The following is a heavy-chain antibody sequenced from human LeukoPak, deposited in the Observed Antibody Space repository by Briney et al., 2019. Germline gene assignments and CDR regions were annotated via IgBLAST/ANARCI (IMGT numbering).Heavy chain of an antibody. J-gene: IGHJ4*02. Sequence: SQTLSLTCTVSGGSISSGSYYWSWIRQPAGKGLEWIGRIYTSGSTNYNPSLKSRVTISVDTSKNQFSVKLSSVTAADTAVYYCARGRLGDNFDYWGQGTLVTVSS. CDR3: ARGRLGDNFDY. CDR1: GGSISSGSYY. D-gene: IGHD1-26*01. CDR2: IYTSGST. V-gene: IGHV4-61*02.